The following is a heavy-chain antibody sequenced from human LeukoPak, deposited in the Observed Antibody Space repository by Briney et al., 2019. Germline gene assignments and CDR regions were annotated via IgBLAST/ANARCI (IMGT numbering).Heavy chain of an antibody. CDR1: GFTFRNYW. Sequence: PGGSLRLSCEASGFTFRNYWMTWVRQSPGKGLEWVAIIKPDGSDKFHVDAVKGRFTISRDNAKISLFLQMSNLRAEDTAVYYCARGGHRQKEFWGQGTLVTVSS. V-gene: IGHV3-7*01. CDR3: ARGGHRQKEF. D-gene: IGHD3-10*01. J-gene: IGHJ4*02. CDR2: IKPDGSDK.